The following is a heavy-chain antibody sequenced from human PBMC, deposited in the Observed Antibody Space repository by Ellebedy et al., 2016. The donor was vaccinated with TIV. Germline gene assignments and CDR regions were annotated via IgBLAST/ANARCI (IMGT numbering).Heavy chain of an antibody. D-gene: IGHD6-19*01. CDR3: ARDYSGLHGMEV. CDR1: EFTFSSSW. J-gene: IGHJ6*02. CDR2: INSDGSST. Sequence: GEYLKISCAASEFTFSSSWMHWVRQGQGKGLVWVSRINSDGSSTSYADSVKGRLTISRDNSKNTLYLQMNSLRAEDTAVYYCARDYSGLHGMEVWGQGTTVTVSS. V-gene: IGHV3-74*01.